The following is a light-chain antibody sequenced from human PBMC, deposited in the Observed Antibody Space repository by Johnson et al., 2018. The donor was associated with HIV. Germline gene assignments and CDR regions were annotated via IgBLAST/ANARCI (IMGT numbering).Light chain of an antibody. J-gene: IGLJ1*01. CDR2: END. V-gene: IGLV1-51*02. Sequence: QSVLTQPPSVSAAPGQKVTISCSGGSSNIGSNYVSWYKQLPVTAPKLLIYENDKRPSGIRDRFSGSKSGTAATLAITGLQTGDEADYYCGTWDSSLNAYVFGAATKVAVL. CDR1: SSNIGSNY. CDR3: GTWDSSLNAYV.